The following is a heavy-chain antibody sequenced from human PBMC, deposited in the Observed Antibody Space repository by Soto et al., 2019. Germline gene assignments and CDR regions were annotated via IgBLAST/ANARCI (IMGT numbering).Heavy chain of an antibody. CDR2: ISWDSGSI. J-gene: IGHJ6*03. V-gene: IGHV3-9*01. Sequence: PGGSLRLSCAASGFTFDDYAMHWVRQAPGKGLEWVSGISWDSGSIGYADSVKGRFTISRDNAKNSLYLQMNSLRAEDTALYYCAGTPADYYYYYMDVRGKGTTVTVSS. CDR1: GFTFDDYA. D-gene: IGHD1-1*01. CDR3: AGTPADYYYYYMDV.